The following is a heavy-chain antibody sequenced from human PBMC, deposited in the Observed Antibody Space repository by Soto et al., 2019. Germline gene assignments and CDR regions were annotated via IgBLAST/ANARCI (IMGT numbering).Heavy chain of an antibody. CDR3: AKDKTPDTAMACDY. Sequence: EVQLLESGGGLVQPGGSLRLSCAASGFTFSSYAMSWVRQASGKGLEWVSAISGSGGSTYYADSVKGRFTISRDNSKNTLYLQMNSLRAEDTAVYYCAKDKTPDTAMACDYWGQGTLVTVSS. J-gene: IGHJ4*02. D-gene: IGHD5-18*01. CDR2: ISGSGGST. V-gene: IGHV3-23*01. CDR1: GFTFSSYA.